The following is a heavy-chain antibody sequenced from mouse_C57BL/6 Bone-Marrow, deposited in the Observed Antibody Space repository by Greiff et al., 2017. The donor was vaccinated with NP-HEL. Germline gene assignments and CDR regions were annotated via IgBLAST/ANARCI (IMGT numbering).Heavy chain of an antibody. V-gene: IGHV1-55*01. CDR1: GYTFTSYW. CDR3: ARSDYYGTPFAY. D-gene: IGHD1-1*01. Sequence: QVQLQQPGAELVKPGASVKMSCKASGYTFTSYWLTWVKQRPGQGLEWIGDIYPGSGSTNYNEKFKSKATLTVDTSSSTAYMQLSSLTSEDSAVYYCARSDYYGTPFAYWGQGTLVTVSA. J-gene: IGHJ3*01. CDR2: IYPGSGST.